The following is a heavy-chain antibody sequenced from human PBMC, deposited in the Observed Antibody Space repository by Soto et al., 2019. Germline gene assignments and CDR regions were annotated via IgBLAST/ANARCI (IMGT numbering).Heavy chain of an antibody. Sequence: QVQLVQSGAEVKKPGASVKVSCKASGYTFTSYGISWVRQAPGQGLEWMGWISAYNGNTNYAQKLQGRVTMTTDTSTRTAYMELRSLRSDDTAVYYCARDLLWFGELLPHYGMDVWGQGTTVTVSS. CDR3: ARDLLWFGELLPHYGMDV. V-gene: IGHV1-18*01. CDR1: GYTFTSYG. CDR2: ISAYNGNT. J-gene: IGHJ6*02. D-gene: IGHD3-10*01.